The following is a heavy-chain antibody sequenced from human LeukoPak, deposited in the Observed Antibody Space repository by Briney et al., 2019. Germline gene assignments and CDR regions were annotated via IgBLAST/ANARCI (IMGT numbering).Heavy chain of an antibody. Sequence: SETLSLTCTVSGGSISSYYWSWIRQPPGKGLEWIGYIYYSGSTNYNPSLKSRVTISVDTSKNLFSLKLSSVTAADTAVYYCAGPRIFFDYWGQGTLVTVSS. J-gene: IGHJ4*02. D-gene: IGHD3-3*01. CDR3: AGPRIFFDY. V-gene: IGHV4-59*01. CDR1: GGSISSYY. CDR2: IYYSGST.